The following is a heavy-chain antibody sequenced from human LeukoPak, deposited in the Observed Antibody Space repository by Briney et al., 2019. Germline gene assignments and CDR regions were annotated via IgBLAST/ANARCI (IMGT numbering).Heavy chain of an antibody. V-gene: IGHV1-8*02. J-gene: IGHJ4*02. Sequence: ASVKVSCKASGYTFTGYYMHWVRQATGQGLEWLGWMNPNSGNTGYAQKFQGRVTMTRNTSISTAYMELSSLRSEDTAVYYCARVRAIFGVGNFDYWGQGTLVTVSS. CDR2: MNPNSGNT. D-gene: IGHD3-3*01. CDR1: GYTFTGYY. CDR3: ARVRAIFGVGNFDY.